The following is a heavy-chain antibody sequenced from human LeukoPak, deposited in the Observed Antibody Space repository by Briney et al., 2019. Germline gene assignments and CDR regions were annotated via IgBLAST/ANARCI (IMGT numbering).Heavy chain of an antibody. D-gene: IGHD5-24*01. CDR1: GYTFAAYY. J-gene: IGHJ4*02. CDR2: INPNSGGT. Sequence: GASVKVSCKASGYTFAAYYIHWLRQAPGQGLEWMGWINPNSGGTNYAQKFRGRVTMTGDTSINTAYMELNRLTSDDTAIYYCARYKDGYNYVPYYWGQGTLVTVSS. V-gene: IGHV1-2*02. CDR3: ARYKDGYNYVPYY.